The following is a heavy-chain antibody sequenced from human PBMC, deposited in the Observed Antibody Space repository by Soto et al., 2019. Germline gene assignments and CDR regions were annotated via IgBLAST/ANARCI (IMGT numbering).Heavy chain of an antibody. CDR3: SIGSWSAETFDV. CDR1: VGTFSTYT. CDR2: IIPMLTVT. V-gene: IGHV1-69*02. Sequence: QVHLEQSGAEVKKPGSSVKVSCKAAVGTFSTYTLIWVRQAPGQGLEWMGRIIPMLTVTNSAQKFQGRVTLTADKSTRTAFMELTSLTSDDTAVYYCSIGSWSAETFDVWGQGTMVTVSS. D-gene: IGHD2-2*01. J-gene: IGHJ3*01.